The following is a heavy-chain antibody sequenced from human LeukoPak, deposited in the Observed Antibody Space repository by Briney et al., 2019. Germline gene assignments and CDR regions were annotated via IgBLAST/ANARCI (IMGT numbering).Heavy chain of an antibody. CDR1: GGTFSSYA. V-gene: IGHV1-8*02. J-gene: IGHJ4*02. CDR3: ARGRRGYYGSGSYSPHSHFDY. D-gene: IGHD3-10*01. Sequence: ASVKVSCKASGGTFSSYAISWVRQAPGQGLEWVGWMNPNSGNTGYAQKFQGRVTMTRNTSISTAYMELSSLRSEDTAVYYCARGRRGYYGSGSYSPHSHFDYWGQGTLVTVSS. CDR2: MNPNSGNT.